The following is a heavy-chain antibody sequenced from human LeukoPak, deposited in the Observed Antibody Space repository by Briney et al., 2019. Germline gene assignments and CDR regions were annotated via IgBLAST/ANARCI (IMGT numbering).Heavy chain of an antibody. CDR2: ITDSGRTI. CDR1: GFTFSTYE. CDR3: ARDSYSSGWYVRY. D-gene: IGHD6-19*01. V-gene: IGHV3-48*03. J-gene: IGHJ4*02. Sequence: GGSLRLSCAASGFTFSTYEMNWVRQAPGKGLEWVSYITDSGRTIYYADSVKGRFTISRDNAKNSLFLQMNSLRAEDTAVYYCARDSYSSGWYVRYWGQGTLVTVSS.